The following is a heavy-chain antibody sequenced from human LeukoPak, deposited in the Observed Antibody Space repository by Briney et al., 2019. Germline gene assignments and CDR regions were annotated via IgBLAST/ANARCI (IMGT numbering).Heavy chain of an antibody. J-gene: IGHJ5*02. CDR3: AKLDIQKYSSGWLP. Sequence: GGSLRLSCVASGFTLSGFWMAWVRQAPGKGLEWVANIKEDGSERLYVDSVKGRFTISRDNSKNTLYLQMNSLRAEDTAVYYCAKLDIQKYSSGWLPWGQGTLVTVSS. D-gene: IGHD6-19*01. CDR2: IKEDGSER. V-gene: IGHV3-7*03. CDR1: GFTLSGFW.